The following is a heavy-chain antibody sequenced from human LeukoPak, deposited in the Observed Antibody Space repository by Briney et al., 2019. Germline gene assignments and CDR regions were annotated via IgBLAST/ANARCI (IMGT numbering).Heavy chain of an antibody. Sequence: GSSVKVSCKASGDTFSSYAISWVRQAPGQGREWMGGIIPIFGTANYAQKFQGRVAITADESTSTAYMELSSLRSEDTAVYYCARGGGKMATISKPLDDWGQGTLVTVSS. CDR1: GDTFSSYA. V-gene: IGHV1-69*01. CDR2: IIPIFGTA. CDR3: ARGGGKMATISKPLDD. D-gene: IGHD5-24*01. J-gene: IGHJ4*02.